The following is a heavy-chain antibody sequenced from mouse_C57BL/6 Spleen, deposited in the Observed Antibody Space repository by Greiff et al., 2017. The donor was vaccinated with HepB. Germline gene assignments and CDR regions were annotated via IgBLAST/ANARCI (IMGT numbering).Heavy chain of an antibody. Sequence: VKLMESGPELVKPGASVKISCKASGYAFSSSWMNWVKQRPGKGLEWIGRIYPGDGDTNYNGKFKGKATLTADKSSSTAYMQLSSLTSEDSAVYFCARFGGSSSAYWGQGTLVTVSA. J-gene: IGHJ3*01. D-gene: IGHD1-1*01. CDR1: GYAFSSSW. CDR3: ARFGGSSSAY. V-gene: IGHV1-82*01. CDR2: IYPGDGDT.